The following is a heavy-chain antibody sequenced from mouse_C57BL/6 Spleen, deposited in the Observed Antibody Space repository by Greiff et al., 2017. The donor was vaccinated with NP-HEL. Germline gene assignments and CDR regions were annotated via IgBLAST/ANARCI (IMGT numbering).Heavy chain of an antibody. CDR1: GFTFSDYG. Sequence: EVKVEESGGGLVKPGGSLKLSCAASGFTFSDYGMHWVRQAPEKGLEWVAYISSGSSTIYYADTVKGRFTISRDNAKNTLFLQMTSLRSEDTAMYYCAVDYDDAMDYWGQGTSVTVSS. V-gene: IGHV5-17*01. D-gene: IGHD2-4*01. CDR2: ISSGSSTI. CDR3: AVDYDDAMDY. J-gene: IGHJ4*01.